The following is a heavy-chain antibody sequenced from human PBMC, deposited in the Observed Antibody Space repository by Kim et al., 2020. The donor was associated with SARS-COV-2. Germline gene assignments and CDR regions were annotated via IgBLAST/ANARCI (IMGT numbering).Heavy chain of an antibody. CDR3: ARQSIAARPQTPYYYYYGMDV. CDR2: IYYSGST. V-gene: IGHV4-59*08. D-gene: IGHD6-6*01. CDR1: GGSISSYY. J-gene: IGHJ6*02. Sequence: SETLSLTCTVSGGSISSYYWSWIRQPPGKGLEWIGYIYYSGSTNYNPSLKSRVTISVDTSKNQFSLKLSSVTAADTAVYYCARQSIAARPQTPYYYYYGMDVWGQGTTVTVSS.